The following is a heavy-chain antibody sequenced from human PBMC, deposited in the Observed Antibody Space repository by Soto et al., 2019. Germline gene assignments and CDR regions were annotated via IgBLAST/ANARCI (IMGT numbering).Heavy chain of an antibody. CDR3: ARDPPYDSSGYLTNY. V-gene: IGHV1-69*04. D-gene: IGHD3-22*01. CDR1: GGTFSSYT. Sequence: SVKVSCKASGGTFSSYTISWVRQAPGQGLEWMGRIIPILGIANYAQKFQGRVTITADKSTSTAYMELSSLRSEDTAVYYCARDPPYDSSGYLTNYWGQGTLVTVSS. J-gene: IGHJ4*02. CDR2: IIPILGIA.